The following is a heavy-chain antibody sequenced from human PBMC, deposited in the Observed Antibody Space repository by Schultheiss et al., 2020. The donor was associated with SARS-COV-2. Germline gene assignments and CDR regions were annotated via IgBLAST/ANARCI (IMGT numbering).Heavy chain of an antibody. CDR1: GFTFSGSA. D-gene: IGHD1-26*01. J-gene: IGHJ3*02. CDR2: ISGSGGST. V-gene: IGHV3-23*01. Sequence: GGSLRLSCAASGFTFSGSAMHWVRQAPGKGLEWVSAISGSGGSTYYADSVKGRFTISRDNSKNTLYLQMNSLRAEDTAVYYCAPPVGAISRGDDAFDIWGQGTMVTVSS. CDR3: APPVGAISRGDDAFDI.